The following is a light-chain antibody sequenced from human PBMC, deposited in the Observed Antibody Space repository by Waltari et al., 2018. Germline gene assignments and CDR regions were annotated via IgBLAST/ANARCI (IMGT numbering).Light chain of an antibody. J-gene: IGLJ3*02. CDR3: QSYDTSLSVV. CDR2: GSN. CDR1: VSNIGAHTD. Sequence: QSVLPQPPSLSGAPGHRVTISCTCTVSNIGAHTDAHWYQQLPPAATKLLIYGSNSRPLGVPARFFGSTSGTAASLAITGLQAEDEADYYCQSYDTSLSVVFGGGTKLTVL. V-gene: IGLV1-40*01.